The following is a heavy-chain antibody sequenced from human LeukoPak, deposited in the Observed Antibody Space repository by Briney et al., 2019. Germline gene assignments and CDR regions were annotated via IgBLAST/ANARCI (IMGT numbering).Heavy chain of an antibody. Sequence: SVKVSCKASGGXFSSYAMSWVRQAPGQGLEWMGGIIPIFGTANYAQKFQGRVTITADESTSTAYMELSSLRSEDTAVYYCARGGSISYGFLMDWGQGTLVTVSS. CDR2: IIPIFGTA. CDR3: ARGGSISYGFLMD. V-gene: IGHV1-69*01. J-gene: IGHJ4*02. D-gene: IGHD5-18*01. CDR1: GGXFSSYA.